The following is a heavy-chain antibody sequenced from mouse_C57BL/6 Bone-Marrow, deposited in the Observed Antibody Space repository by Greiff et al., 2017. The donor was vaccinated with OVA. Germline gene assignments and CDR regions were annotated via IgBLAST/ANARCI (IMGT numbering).Heavy chain of an antibody. Sequence: QVQLQQSGAELVRPGASVTLSCKASGYTFTDYEMHWVKQTPVHGLEWIGAIDPETGGTAYNQKFKGKAILTADKSSSTAYMELRSLTSEDSAVYYCTRSPYDGYFDVWGTGTTVTVSS. CDR2: IDPETGGT. V-gene: IGHV1-15*01. J-gene: IGHJ1*03. CDR3: TRSPYDGYFDV. CDR1: GYTFTDYE. D-gene: IGHD2-14*01.